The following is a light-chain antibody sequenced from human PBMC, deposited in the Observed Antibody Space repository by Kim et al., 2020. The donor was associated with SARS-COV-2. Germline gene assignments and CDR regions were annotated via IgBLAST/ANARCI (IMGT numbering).Light chain of an antibody. CDR3: HQYNNWPSWT. CDR1: QTIDSS. Sequence: SPGERVALSCRASQTIDSSLAWYKRKPGQAPRLLIYGTSTRAYGIPARFSGSRSGTEFTLTISSLQAEDFAVYYCHQYNNWPSWTFGQGTKVDIK. CDR2: GTS. J-gene: IGKJ1*01. V-gene: IGKV3-15*01.